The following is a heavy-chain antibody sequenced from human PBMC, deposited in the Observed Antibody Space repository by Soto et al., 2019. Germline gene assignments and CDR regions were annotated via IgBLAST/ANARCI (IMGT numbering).Heavy chain of an antibody. J-gene: IGHJ4*02. CDR1: GYTFTRYD. D-gene: IGHD2-15*01. CDR2: MNPTSGNT. V-gene: IGHV1-8*01. CDR3: ARAVGVVVAAADFDY. Sequence: QVQLVQSGAEVKKPGASVKVSCKASGYTFTRYDINWVRQASGQGLECMGWMNPTSGNTGYAQKFQGRVTMTRNTSISRAYMELSSLRSEDTAVYYCARAVGVVVAAADFDYWGQGTLVTVSS.